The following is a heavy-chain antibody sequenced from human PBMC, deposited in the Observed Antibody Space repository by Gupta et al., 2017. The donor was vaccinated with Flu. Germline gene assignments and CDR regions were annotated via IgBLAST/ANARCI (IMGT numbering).Heavy chain of an antibody. Sequence: RQAPGKGLEWVARISSEGTQKEYVDSVKGRFTGARDKSQNKVYIQMKSLKSEDAAVYHCEKDEYCSSSRWFPPYRHYIMDVWGTGTTVTVSS. J-gene: IGHJ6*03. CDR2: ISSEGTQK. CDR3: EKDEYCSSSRWFPPYRHYIMDV. D-gene: IGHD6-13*01. V-gene: IGHV3-30*18.